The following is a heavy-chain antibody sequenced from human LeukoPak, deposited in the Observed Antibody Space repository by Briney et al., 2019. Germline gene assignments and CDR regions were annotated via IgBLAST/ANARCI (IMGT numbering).Heavy chain of an antibody. V-gene: IGHV4-31*03. D-gene: IGHD3-9*01. Sequence: ASETLSLTCTVSGGSISSGGYYWSWIRQHPGKGLEWIGYIYYSGTTYSNPSLKSRVTISVDTSKNQFSLKLSSVTAADTAVYYCARHRRGLGILTGHYYFDYWGQGTLVTVSS. J-gene: IGHJ4*02. CDR3: ARHRRGLGILTGHYYFDY. CDR2: IYYSGTT. CDR1: GGSISSGGYY.